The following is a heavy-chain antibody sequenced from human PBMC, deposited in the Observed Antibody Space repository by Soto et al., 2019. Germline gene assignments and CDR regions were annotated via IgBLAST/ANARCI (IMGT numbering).Heavy chain of an antibody. D-gene: IGHD2-2*03. Sequence: QVQLLQSGAEVKKPGASVKVSCKASGYTFTGYYMHWVRQAPGQGLEWMGWIKPNSGGTKNAQKFQGRVTMTRDTSIDTAYMEVSSLRSDDTAVYSCASGPEVGWWGQGTLVTVSS. J-gene: IGHJ4*02. CDR2: IKPNSGGT. V-gene: IGHV1-2*02. CDR1: GYTFTGYY. CDR3: ASGPEVGW.